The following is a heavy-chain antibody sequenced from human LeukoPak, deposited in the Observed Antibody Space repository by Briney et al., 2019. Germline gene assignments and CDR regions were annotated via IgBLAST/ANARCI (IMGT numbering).Heavy chain of an antibody. Sequence: SETLFLTCTVSGGSISSSSYYWGWIRQPPGKGLEWIGSIYYSGSTYYNPSLKSRVTTSVDTSKNQFSLKLRSVTAADTAVYYCARAKSEFWSAYSISGPDDYYYFYMDVWGKGTTVTVSS. V-gene: IGHV4-39*07. J-gene: IGHJ6*03. CDR2: IYYSGST. CDR3: ARAKSEFWSAYSISGPDDYYYFYMDV. CDR1: GGSISSSSYY. D-gene: IGHD3-3*01.